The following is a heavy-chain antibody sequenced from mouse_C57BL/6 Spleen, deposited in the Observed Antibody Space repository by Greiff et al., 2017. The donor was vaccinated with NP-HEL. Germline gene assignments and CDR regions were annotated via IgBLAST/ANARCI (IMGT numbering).Heavy chain of an antibody. CDR3: ARSYGSSSAWFAY. Sequence: QVHVKQPGAELVKPGASVKLSCKASGYTFTSYWMHWVKQRPGRGLEWIGRIDPNSGGTKYNEKFKSKATLTVDKPSSTAYMQLSSLTSEDSAVYYCARSYGSSSAWFAYWGQGTLVTVSA. V-gene: IGHV1-72*01. D-gene: IGHD1-1*01. CDR2: IDPNSGGT. J-gene: IGHJ3*01. CDR1: GYTFTSYW.